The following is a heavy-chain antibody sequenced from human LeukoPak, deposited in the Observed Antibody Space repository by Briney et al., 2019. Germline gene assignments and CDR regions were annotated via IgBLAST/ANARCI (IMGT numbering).Heavy chain of an antibody. V-gene: IGHV4-4*07. CDR1: GGSISSYY. J-gene: IGHJ4*02. CDR2: IYTSGST. Sequence: KPSETLSLTCTVSGGSISSYYWSWIRQPAGKGLEWIGRIYTSGSTNYNPSLKSRVTISVDTSKNQFSLKVTSLTAADTAMYYCARGHRDIVVVSAVYWNYWGQGTLVTVSS. D-gene: IGHD2-2*01. CDR3: ARGHRDIVVVSAVYWNY.